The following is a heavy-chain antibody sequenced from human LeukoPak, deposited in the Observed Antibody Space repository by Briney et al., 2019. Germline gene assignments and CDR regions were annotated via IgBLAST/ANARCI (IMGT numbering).Heavy chain of an antibody. CDR1: GGSISSYY. J-gene: IGHJ4*02. D-gene: IGHD3-22*01. CDR3: AKDGRITMIVVGEFDY. V-gene: IGHV4-59*01. Sequence: SETLSLTCTVSGGSISSYYWSWIRQPPGKGLEWIGYIYYSGSTNYNPSLKSRVTISVDTSKNQFSLKLSSVTAADTAVYYCAKDGRITMIVVGEFDYWGQGTLVTVSS. CDR2: IYYSGST.